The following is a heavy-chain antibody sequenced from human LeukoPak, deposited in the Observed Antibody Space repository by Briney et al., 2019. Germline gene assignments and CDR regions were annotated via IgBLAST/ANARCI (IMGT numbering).Heavy chain of an antibody. J-gene: IGHJ4*02. Sequence: GSLRLSCAASGFTFSSYWMNWVRQAPGKGLVWDSRIASDGSSTTYADSVKGRFSISRDNAKNTLYLQMNSLRVEDTAVYYCARGRPHGNDYRGQGTLVTVSS. CDR1: GFTFSSYW. D-gene: IGHD4-23*01. V-gene: IGHV3-74*01. CDR3: ARGRPHGNDY. CDR2: IASDGSST.